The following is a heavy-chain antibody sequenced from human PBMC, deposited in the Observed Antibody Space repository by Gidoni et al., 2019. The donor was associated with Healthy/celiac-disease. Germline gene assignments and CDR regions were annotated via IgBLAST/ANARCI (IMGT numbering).Heavy chain of an antibody. J-gene: IGHJ4*02. CDR1: GGSLCRGAYY. D-gene: IGHD3-22*01. CDR2: IYYSGST. V-gene: IGHV4-30-4*01. Sequence: QVQLQESGPGLVKPSQTLSLTCTVSGGSLCRGAYYWSWIRQPPGKGLEWIGYIYYSGSTYYNPSLKSRVTISVDTSKNQFSLKLSSVTAADTAVYYCARGYYDSSGYFGHFDYWGQGTLVTVSS. CDR3: ARGYYDSSGYFGHFDY.